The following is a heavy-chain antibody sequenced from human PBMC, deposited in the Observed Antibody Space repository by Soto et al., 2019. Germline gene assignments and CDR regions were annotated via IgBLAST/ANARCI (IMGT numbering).Heavy chain of an antibody. J-gene: IGHJ3*02. CDR2: ISAYNGNT. V-gene: IGHV1-18*01. CDR1: GYTYTSGG. CDR3: ARDAILRYFDWLLEGDAFDI. D-gene: IGHD3-9*01. Sequence: APVKAASKAPGYTYTSGGSSWVRHAPEQRLEWMGWISAYNGNTNYAQKLQGRVTMTTDTSTSTAYMELRSLRSDDTAVYYCARDAILRYFDWLLEGDAFDIWGQGTMVTV.